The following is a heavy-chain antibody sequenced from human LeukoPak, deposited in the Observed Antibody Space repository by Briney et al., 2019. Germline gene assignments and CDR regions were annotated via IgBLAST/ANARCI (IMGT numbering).Heavy chain of an antibody. Sequence: SETLSLTCTVSGYSISSGYYWGWIRRPPGKGLEWIGSIYHSGSTYYNPSLKSRVTISVDTSKNQFSLKLSSVTAADTAVYYCARLGYCSGGSCYSVVYWGQGTLVTVSS. CDR2: IYHSGST. CDR1: GYSISSGYY. V-gene: IGHV4-38-2*02. CDR3: ARLGYCSGGSCYSVVY. D-gene: IGHD2-15*01. J-gene: IGHJ4*02.